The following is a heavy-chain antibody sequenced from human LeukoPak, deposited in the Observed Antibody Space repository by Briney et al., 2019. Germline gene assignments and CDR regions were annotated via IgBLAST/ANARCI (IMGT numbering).Heavy chain of an antibody. V-gene: IGHV1-18*04. D-gene: IGHD1-1*01. CDR3: ARVARTTGTTDFDY. CDR2: ISTYNGHT. J-gene: IGHJ4*02. Sequence: GASVKVSCKASGDTFTRYGISWGRQAPGQGLEWMGWISTYNGHTKYAQKLQGRVTMTTDTSTTTAYMELRSLTSDDTAVYYCARVARTTGTTDFDYWGQGTLVTVSS. CDR1: GDTFTRYG.